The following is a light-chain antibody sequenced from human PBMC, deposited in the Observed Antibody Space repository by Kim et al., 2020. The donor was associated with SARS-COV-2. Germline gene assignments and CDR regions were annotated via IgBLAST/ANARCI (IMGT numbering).Light chain of an antibody. J-gene: IGKJ5*01. CDR1: QSVGSN. CDR3: QQYNDWPSIT. CDR2: GAS. V-gene: IGKV3-15*01. Sequence: EIVMTQSPATLSVSPGERATLSCRASQSVGSNLVWYQKIPGQAPRLLIYGASTRATGVSPRFSASGSGTEFTLTISSLQSEDFVVYYCQQYNDWPSITFGQGTRLEIK.